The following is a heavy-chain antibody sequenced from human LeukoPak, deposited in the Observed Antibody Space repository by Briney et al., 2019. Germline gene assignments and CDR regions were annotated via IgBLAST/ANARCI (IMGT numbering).Heavy chain of an antibody. D-gene: IGHD5-12*01. V-gene: IGHV3-23*01. Sequence: PGGSLRLSCAASGFTFNHYAMTWVRQAPGKGLEWVSTISDSGAAIYYADSVKGRFTISRDNSRNTLYLQMDSLRAEDTAVYYCAKRRYSGYDYPQTFDYWGQGTLVTVSS. J-gene: IGHJ4*02. CDR3: AKRRYSGYDYPQTFDY. CDR2: ISDSGAAI. CDR1: GFTFNHYA.